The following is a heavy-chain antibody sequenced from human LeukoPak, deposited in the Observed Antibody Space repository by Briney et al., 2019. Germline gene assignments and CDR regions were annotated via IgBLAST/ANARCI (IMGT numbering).Heavy chain of an antibody. Sequence: SETVSLTCPVYGGSISSYYWSWTRQPPGKGLEWLGYIYTSGSTNYNPSLKGRVTISVDTSKNQCSLKLTSVTAADTAVYYCARLHSVGYYYYMDVWGKRTPVTVSS. CDR3: ARLHSVGYYYYMDV. D-gene: IGHD5/OR15-5a*01. J-gene: IGHJ6*03. CDR1: GGSISSYY. V-gene: IGHV4-4*09. CDR2: IYTSGST.